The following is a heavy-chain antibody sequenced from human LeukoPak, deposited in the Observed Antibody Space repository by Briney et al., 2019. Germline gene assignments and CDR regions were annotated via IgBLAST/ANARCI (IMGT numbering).Heavy chain of an antibody. CDR2: IYHSGST. Sequence: PSGTLSLTCAVSGGSISSSNWWSWVRQPPGKGLEWIGEIYHSGSTNYNPSLKSRVTISVDTSKNQFSLKLSSVTAADTAVYYCARRLIMVTMVRGVIYLPTYFDYWGQGTLVTVSS. J-gene: IGHJ4*02. V-gene: IGHV4-4*02. CDR1: GGSISSSNW. CDR3: ARRLIMVTMVRGVIYLPTYFDY. D-gene: IGHD3-10*01.